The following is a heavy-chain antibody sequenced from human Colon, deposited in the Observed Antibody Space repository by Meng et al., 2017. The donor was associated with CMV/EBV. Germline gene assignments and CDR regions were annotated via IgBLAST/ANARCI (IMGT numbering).Heavy chain of an antibody. D-gene: IGHD2-21*01. J-gene: IGHJ4*02. CDR3: ARGHILDY. CDR1: TFTLTNYW. V-gene: IGHV3-74*01. Sequence: GGSLRLSCAATTFTLTNYWVHWVRQVPGKGLVWVSRINSDATTINYADSVKGRFTISRDNTKNTLYLQMNALRAEDTAVYYCARGHILDYWGQGTVVTVSS. CDR2: INSDATTI.